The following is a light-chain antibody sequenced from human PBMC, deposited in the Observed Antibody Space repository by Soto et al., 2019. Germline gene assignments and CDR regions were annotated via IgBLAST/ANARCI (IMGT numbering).Light chain of an antibody. CDR2: DAS. Sequence: DIQVSQSHPTLSPSLGDRVPITCRASQTISTWMAWYQQKPETAPKLLLYDASTLQSGVASRFSGSGSGTEFTLIISGLQPDDSATYYCQQYTNTNNPWMFGQGTKVDIK. V-gene: IGKV1-5*01. CDR1: QTISTW. J-gene: IGKJ1*01. CDR3: QQYTNTNNPWM.